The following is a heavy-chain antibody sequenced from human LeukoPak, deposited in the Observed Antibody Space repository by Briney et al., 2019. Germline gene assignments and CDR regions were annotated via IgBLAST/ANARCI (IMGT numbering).Heavy chain of an antibody. J-gene: IGHJ4*02. V-gene: IGHV4-59*01. CDR1: GGSISSYY. CDR3: ARVRLWFGAYFDY. D-gene: IGHD5-18*01. Sequence: PSETLSLTCTVSGGSISSYYWSWIRQPPGKGLDWIGYIYYSGSTNYNPSLKSRVTISVDTSKNQFSLKLRSVTAADTAVYYCARVRLWFGAYFDYWGQGTLVTVSS. CDR2: IYYSGST.